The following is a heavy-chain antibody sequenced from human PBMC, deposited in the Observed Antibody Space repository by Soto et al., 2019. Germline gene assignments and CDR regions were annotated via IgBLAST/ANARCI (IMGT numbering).Heavy chain of an antibody. J-gene: IGHJ5*02. CDR2: INPSGGST. V-gene: IGHV1-46*01. D-gene: IGHD3-22*01. Sequence: ASVKVSCKASGYTFTSCYIHWVRQAPGQGLEWMGIINPSGGSTSYAQKFQGRVTMTRDTSTSTVYMELSSLRSEDTAVYYCARDSSGRNNWFDPWGQGTLVTVSS. CDR3: ARDSSGRNNWFDP. CDR1: GYTFTSCY.